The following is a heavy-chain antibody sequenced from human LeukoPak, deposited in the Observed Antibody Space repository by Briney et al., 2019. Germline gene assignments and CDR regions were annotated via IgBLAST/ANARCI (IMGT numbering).Heavy chain of an antibody. D-gene: IGHD5-18*01. CDR3: ARGYAAMVNYYYGMDV. CDR1: GFTFNTYS. V-gene: IGHV3-66*01. Sequence: GGSLRLSCVVSGFTFNTYSMNWVRQAPGKGLEWVSVIYSGGSTYYADSVKGRFTISRDNSKNTLYLQMNSLRAEDTAVYYCARGYAAMVNYYYGMDVWGQGTTVTVSS. CDR2: IYSGGST. J-gene: IGHJ6*02.